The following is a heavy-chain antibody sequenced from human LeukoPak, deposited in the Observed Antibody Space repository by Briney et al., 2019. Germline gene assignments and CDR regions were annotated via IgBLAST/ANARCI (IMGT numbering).Heavy chain of an antibody. J-gene: IGHJ5*02. Sequence: GGSLRLSCAASGFTVSSNYMSWVRQAPGKGLEWVSGISASGGDTFYADSVKGRFTISRDNSKNTLSLQMNSLRVEDTAVYYCAKGPLHSSSYNWFDPWGQGTLVTVSS. CDR2: ISASGGDT. CDR1: GFTVSSNY. D-gene: IGHD6-13*01. V-gene: IGHV3-23*01. CDR3: AKGPLHSSSYNWFDP.